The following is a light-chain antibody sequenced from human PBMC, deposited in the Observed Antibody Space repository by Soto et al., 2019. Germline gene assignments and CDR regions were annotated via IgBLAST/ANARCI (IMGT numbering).Light chain of an antibody. CDR3: QSYDSYLSHFYV. Sequence: QSVLTQPPSVSGAPGQGVTISCTGSSSSIGAGYDVHWYQQVPGTAPKLLIYGNNNRPSGVPDLFSGSKSGTSASLAITLLQAEDEADYYCQSYDSYLSHFYVFGTGTKVTVL. J-gene: IGLJ1*01. V-gene: IGLV1-40*01. CDR2: GNN. CDR1: SSSIGAGYD.